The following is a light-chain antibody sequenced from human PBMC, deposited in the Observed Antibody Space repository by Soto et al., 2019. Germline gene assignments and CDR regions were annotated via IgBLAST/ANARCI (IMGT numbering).Light chain of an antibody. CDR1: QSVSNY. J-gene: IGKJ2*01. CDR3: QQRRNLPYT. CDR2: DKT. V-gene: IGKV3-11*01. Sequence: ETLLTQSPGTLSLSPGERATLSCRPSQSVSNYLAWFQQKPGQAPRLLIFDKTTRAPGTPARFSGSASVTYFTLTISSLEPEDFAVYYCQQRRNLPYTFGQGTNLEIK.